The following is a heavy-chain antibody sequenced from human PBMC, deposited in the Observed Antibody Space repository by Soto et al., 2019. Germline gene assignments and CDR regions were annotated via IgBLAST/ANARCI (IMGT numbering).Heavy chain of an antibody. CDR2: IWYDGSNK. D-gene: IGHD6-13*01. Sequence: QVQLVESGGGVVQPGRSLRLSCAASGFTFSSYGMHWVRQAPGKGLEWVAVIWYDGSNKYYADSVKGRFTISRDNSKNTLYLQMNSLRADDTAVYYCASDRSWYVSLDYWGQGTLVTVSS. J-gene: IGHJ4*02. CDR1: GFTFSSYG. CDR3: ASDRSWYVSLDY. V-gene: IGHV3-33*01.